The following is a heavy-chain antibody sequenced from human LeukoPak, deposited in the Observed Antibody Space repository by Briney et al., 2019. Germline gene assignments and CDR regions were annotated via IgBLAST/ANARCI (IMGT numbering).Heavy chain of an antibody. CDR1: RGTFSSYA. J-gene: IGHJ5*02. Sequence: AASVKVSCKASRGTFSSYAISWVRQAPGQGLEWMGGIIPIFGTANYAQKFQSRVTITADESTSTAYMELSSLRSEDTAVYYCARYHSSSVFWFDPWGQGTLVTVSS. V-gene: IGHV1-69*13. CDR2: IIPIFGTA. CDR3: ARYHSSSVFWFDP. D-gene: IGHD6-13*01.